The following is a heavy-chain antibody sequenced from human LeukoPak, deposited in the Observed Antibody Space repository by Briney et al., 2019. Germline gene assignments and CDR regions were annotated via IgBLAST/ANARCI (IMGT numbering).Heavy chain of an antibody. V-gene: IGHV1-2*02. CDR2: INPDSGGT. J-gene: IGHJ5*02. CDR3: ARRALFGDSGYDYNWFDP. CDR1: GYIFTDYY. D-gene: IGHD5-12*01. Sequence: ASVKVSCKASGYIFTDYYMHWVRQAPGQGFEWMGWINPDSGGTNYAEKFQGRVTMTRDTSISTAYMELSRLRSNDTAVYYCARRALFGDSGYDYNWFDPWGQGTLVTVSS.